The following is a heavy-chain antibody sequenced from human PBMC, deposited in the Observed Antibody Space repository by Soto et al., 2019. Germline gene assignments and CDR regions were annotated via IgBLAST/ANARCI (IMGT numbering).Heavy chain of an antibody. Sequence: EVQLVESGGGLVQPGGSRRLSCAASGFTFSTDWMHWVRQTPGKGLVWVSRINGDGSTTNYADSVKGRLTISRDNAKNSLYLQMNSLRDEDTAVYYCARGLSGRYGFDYWGQVTLVTVSS. CDR3: ARGLSGRYGFDY. CDR2: INGDGSTT. V-gene: IGHV3-74*01. CDR1: GFTFSTDW. D-gene: IGHD6-19*01. J-gene: IGHJ4*02.